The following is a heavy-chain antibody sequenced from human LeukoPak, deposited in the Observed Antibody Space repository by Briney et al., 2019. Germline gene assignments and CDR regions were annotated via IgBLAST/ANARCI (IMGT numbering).Heavy chain of an antibody. J-gene: IGHJ4*02. V-gene: IGHV1-2*04. D-gene: IGHD5-18*01. CDR2: INIYSGGA. Sequence: ASVNVSCKASGYTFTDYYMHWVRQAPGQGLEWMGCINIYSGGAHYAQKFQDWLSMTRDTSINTAYMELSSLRSDDTAVYYCASSSSYGRFDYWGQGTLVTVSS. CDR1: GYTFTDYY. CDR3: ASSSSYGRFDY.